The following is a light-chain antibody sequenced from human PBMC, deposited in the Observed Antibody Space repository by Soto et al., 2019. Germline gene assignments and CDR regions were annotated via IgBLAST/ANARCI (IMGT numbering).Light chain of an antibody. CDR2: GAS. J-gene: IGKJ1*01. Sequence: DIVLTQSPSTLSASPGGRATLSCRASQSVTDNYSAWYQHTPGQAPRLLIYGASSRATGIPDRFSGSGSGTDFTLTISRLEPEDFAMYYCHQYGRSPRGTFGQGTKVDIK. CDR1: QSVTDNY. CDR3: HQYGRSPRGT. V-gene: IGKV3-20*01.